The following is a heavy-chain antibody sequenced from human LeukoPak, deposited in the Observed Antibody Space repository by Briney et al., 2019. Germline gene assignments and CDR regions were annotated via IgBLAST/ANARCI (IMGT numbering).Heavy chain of an antibody. V-gene: IGHV4-38-2*02. CDR3: ARGRRGWLDP. J-gene: IGHJ5*02. CDR1: GYSISSGYY. Sequence: SETLSLTCTVSGYSISSGYYWGWIRQPPGKGLEWIGEINHSGSTNYNPSLRSRVTISVDTSKNQFSLKLSSVTAADTAVYYCARGRRGWLDPWGQGTLVTVSS. CDR2: INHSGST.